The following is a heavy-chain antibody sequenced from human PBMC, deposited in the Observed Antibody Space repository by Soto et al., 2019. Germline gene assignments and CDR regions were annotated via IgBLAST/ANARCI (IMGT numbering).Heavy chain of an antibody. CDR1: GFTFSSYA. CDR3: AKDPSSGFAMENYFDY. Sequence: EVQLSGSGGGLVQPGGSLRLSCAAYGFTFSSYAMSWVRQAPGKGLEWVSAISGSSTSTYYADSVKGRFTISRDNSKNRLYLQMNSLRAEDTAVYYCAKDPSSGFAMENYFDYWGQGTRVTVSS. V-gene: IGHV3-23*01. D-gene: IGHD3-10*01. CDR2: ISGSSTST. J-gene: IGHJ4*02.